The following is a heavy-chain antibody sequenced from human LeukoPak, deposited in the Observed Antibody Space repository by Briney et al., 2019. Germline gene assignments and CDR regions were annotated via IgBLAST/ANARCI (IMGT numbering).Heavy chain of an antibody. CDR3: ARDRSPYYYYGMDV. V-gene: IGHV3-7*01. D-gene: IGHD3-10*01. Sequence: GGSLRLSCAASGFTFSSYWMSWVRQAPGKGLEWVANIKQDGSEKYYVDSVKGRFTISRDNAKNSLYLQMNSLRAEDTAVYYCARDRSPYYYYGMDVWGQGTTVTVSS. CDR2: IKQDGSEK. J-gene: IGHJ6*02. CDR1: GFTFSSYW.